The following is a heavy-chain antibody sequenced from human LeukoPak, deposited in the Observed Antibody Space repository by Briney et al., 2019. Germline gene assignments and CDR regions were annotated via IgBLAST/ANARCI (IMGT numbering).Heavy chain of an antibody. D-gene: IGHD6-13*01. Sequence: ASVKVSCKASGYTFTAYYIHWVRRAPGQGLEWMGWIGPNSGDTNYAQNFQGGVTMTRDTSISTVYMELSRLTSDDTAVYYCARKYDSSWYDYFDYWGQGTLVSVSS. V-gene: IGHV1-2*02. J-gene: IGHJ4*02. CDR1: GYTFTAYY. CDR2: IGPNSGDT. CDR3: ARKYDSSWYDYFDY.